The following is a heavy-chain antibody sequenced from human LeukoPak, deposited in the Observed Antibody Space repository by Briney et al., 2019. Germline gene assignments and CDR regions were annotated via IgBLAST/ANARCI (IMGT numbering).Heavy chain of an antibody. CDR3: ARDSGADTQRPASFDY. V-gene: IGHV6-1*01. Sequence: SQTLSLTCALCGDRVSRNSAAWHWIRQSPSRGLEWLGRTYYRSKWYNDYAVSVKSRITINPDTSKNQFSLQLNSVTPEDTAVYYCARDSGADTQRPASFDYWGQGTLVTVSS. CDR1: GDRVSRNSAA. CDR2: TYYRSKWYN. D-gene: IGHD6-19*01. J-gene: IGHJ4*02.